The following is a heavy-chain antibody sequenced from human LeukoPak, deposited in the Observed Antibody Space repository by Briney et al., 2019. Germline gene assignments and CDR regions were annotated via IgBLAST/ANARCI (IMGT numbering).Heavy chain of an antibody. V-gene: IGHV1-2*02. J-gene: IGHJ4*02. Sequence: ASVKVSCKASGYTFTGYYMHWVRQAPGQGLEWMGWINPNSGGTNYAQKFQGRVTMTRDASISTAYMELSRLRSDDTAVYYCARGSKLRYFDWLLYDYWGQGTLVTVSS. CDR2: INPNSGGT. CDR3: ARGSKLRYFDWLLYDY. CDR1: GYTFTGYY. D-gene: IGHD3-9*01.